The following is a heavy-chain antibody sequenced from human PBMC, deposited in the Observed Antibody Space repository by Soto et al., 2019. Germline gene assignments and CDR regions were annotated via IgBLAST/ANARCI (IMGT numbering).Heavy chain of an antibody. J-gene: IGHJ6*02. V-gene: IGHV1-18*01. CDR1: AYTFTRYG. CDR2: INSSNGNA. D-gene: IGHD3-10*01. Sequence: ASVKVSCKASAYTFTRYGVNWVRQAPGQGLEWMGCINSSNGNAEYAQNLQGRVTMTIDTSTSTAYMELRSLRSDDTAVYYCARGGPTSADHYYGMDVWGQGTTVTVSS. CDR3: ARGGPTSADHYYGMDV.